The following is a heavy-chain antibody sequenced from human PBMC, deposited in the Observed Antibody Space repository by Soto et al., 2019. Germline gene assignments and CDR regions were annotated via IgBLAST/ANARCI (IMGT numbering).Heavy chain of an antibody. V-gene: IGHV1-3*01. CDR3: AREHDFCSGYAFDI. D-gene: IGHD3-3*01. J-gene: IGHJ3*02. Sequence: GQRLEWMGWINAGNGNIKYSQNLQGRVTITRDTSASTVYMELSSLRSEDTAVYYCAREHDFCSGYAFDIWGKGTMVTVSS. CDR2: INAGNGNI.